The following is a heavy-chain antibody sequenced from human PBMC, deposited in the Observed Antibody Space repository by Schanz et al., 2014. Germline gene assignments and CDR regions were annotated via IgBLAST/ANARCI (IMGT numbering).Heavy chain of an antibody. D-gene: IGHD3-10*01. V-gene: IGHV3-30*03. CDR3: ARWGFGKISYFDY. CDR2: ISYDGSKK. CDR1: GFMFSSYG. J-gene: IGHJ4*02. Sequence: QVQLVESGGGVVQPGRSLRLSCAASGFMFSSYGMHWVRQAPGKGLEWVGVISYDGSKKSYADSVKGRFTISRDNSKNTQYQQRNRRGQDEAAVYCWARWGFGKISYFDYWGQGTLVTVSS.